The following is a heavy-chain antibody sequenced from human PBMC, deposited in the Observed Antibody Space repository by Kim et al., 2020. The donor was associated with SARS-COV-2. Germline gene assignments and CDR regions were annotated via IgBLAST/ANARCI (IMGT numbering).Heavy chain of an antibody. CDR1: GFTFSSYA. D-gene: IGHD1-26*01. CDR3: ARERWEAFDI. V-gene: IGHV3-30*04. CDR2: ISYDGSNK. J-gene: IGHJ3*02. Sequence: GGSLRLSCAASGFTFSSYAMHWVRQAPGKGLEWVAVISYDGSNKYYADSVKGRFTISRDNSKNTLYLQMNSLRAEDTAVYYCARERWEAFDIWGQGTMVTVSS.